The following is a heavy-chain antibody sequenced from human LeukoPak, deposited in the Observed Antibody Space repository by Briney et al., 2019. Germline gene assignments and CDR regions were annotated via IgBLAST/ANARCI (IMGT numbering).Heavy chain of an antibody. CDR1: GYTFTGYY. CDR3: ARDVIYSGSGSYYLTAFDI. V-gene: IGHV1-69*05. D-gene: IGHD3-10*01. J-gene: IGHJ3*02. Sequence: SVKVSCKASGYTFTGYYLHWVRQAPGQGLEWMGGIIPIFGTANYAQKFQGRVTITTDESTSTAYMELSSLRSDDTAVYYCARDVIYSGSGSYYLTAFDIWGQGTMVTVSS. CDR2: IIPIFGTA.